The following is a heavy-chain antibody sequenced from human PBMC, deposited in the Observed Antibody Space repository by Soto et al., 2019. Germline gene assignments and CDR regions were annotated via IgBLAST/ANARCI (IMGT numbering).Heavy chain of an antibody. D-gene: IGHD5-12*01. J-gene: IGHJ5*02. V-gene: IGHV1-69*13. Sequence: SVKVSCKASGGTFSSYAISWVRQAPGQGLEWMGGIIPIFGTANYAQKFQGRVTITADESTSTAYMELSSLRSEDTAVYYCARALSGLNWFDPWGQGTLVTVSS. CDR1: GGTFSSYA. CDR3: ARALSGLNWFDP. CDR2: IIPIFGTA.